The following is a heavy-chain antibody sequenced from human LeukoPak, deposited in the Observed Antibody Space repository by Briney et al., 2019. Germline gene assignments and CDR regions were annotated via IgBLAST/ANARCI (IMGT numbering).Heavy chain of an antibody. CDR2: INPNSGGT. J-gene: IGHJ3*02. Sequence: ASVKVSCKASGYTFTDYYMHWVRQAPGQGLEWMGWINPNSGGTNYAQKFQGRVTMTRDTSISTAYMELSRLRSDDTAVYYCARPTDYGDFDFSLIDAFDIWGQGTLVTVSS. D-gene: IGHD4-17*01. CDR3: ARPTDYGDFDFSLIDAFDI. CDR1: GYTFTDYY. V-gene: IGHV1-2*02.